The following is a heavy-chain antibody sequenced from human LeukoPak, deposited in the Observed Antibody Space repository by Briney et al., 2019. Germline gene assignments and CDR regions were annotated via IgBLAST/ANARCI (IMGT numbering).Heavy chain of an antibody. CDR1: GFTFSSYW. CDR3: ARDFSVAGPTTFDY. D-gene: IGHD6-19*01. CDR2: INTAGSST. Sequence: SGGSLRLSCAASGFTFSSYWMHWVRQAPGKGLVWVSRINTAGSSTIYADSVKDRFTISRDNSKNTLYLQMNSLRAEDTAVYYCARDFSVAGPTTFDYWGQGTLVTVSS. J-gene: IGHJ4*02. V-gene: IGHV3-74*01.